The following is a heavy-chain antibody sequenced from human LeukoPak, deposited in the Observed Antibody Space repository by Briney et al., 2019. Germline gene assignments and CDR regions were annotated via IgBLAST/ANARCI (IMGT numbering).Heavy chain of an antibody. CDR2: IKSQTDGGTT. J-gene: IGHJ4*02. Sequence: GGSLRLSCAASGFTFSNAWMSWVRQAPGKGLEWVGRIKSQTDGGTTDYAAPVKGRFTISRDDSKNTLYLQMNSLKTEDTAIYYCMSDLDNWGQGTLVTVSS. CDR3: MSDLDN. V-gene: IGHV3-15*01. CDR1: GFTFSNAW.